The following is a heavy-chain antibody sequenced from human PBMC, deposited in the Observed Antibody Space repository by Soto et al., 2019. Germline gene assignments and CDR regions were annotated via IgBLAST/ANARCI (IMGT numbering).Heavy chain of an antibody. J-gene: IGHJ6*03. Sequence: EVQLVESGGGLVQPGGSLRLSCAASGFTFRSYWMSWVRQAPGKGLEWVANINQDGSEIYYVDSVEGRFSISRDNAENSLYLQMHSLRAEDTAVYYCARDFHVRLGITYYYYMDVWGTGTTVTVSS. CDR3: ARDFHVRLGITYYYYMDV. D-gene: IGHD7-27*01. V-gene: IGHV3-7*01. CDR1: GFTFRSYW. CDR2: INQDGSEI.